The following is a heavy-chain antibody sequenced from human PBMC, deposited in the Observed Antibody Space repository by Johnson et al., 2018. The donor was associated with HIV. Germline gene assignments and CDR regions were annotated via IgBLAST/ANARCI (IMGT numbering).Heavy chain of an antibody. Sequence: EVQLVESGGGLVQPGGSLRLSCAASGFTFSSYHMNWVRQAPGKGLEYVAGISPNGDSTSYGNSMKGRFTVSRDNSKNTLYLQLGSLRGEYMAVYFCARRQFITTWQDAFDVWGQGTTVTVSS. CDR2: ISPNGDST. CDR3: ARRQFITTWQDAFDV. V-gene: IGHV3-64*01. J-gene: IGHJ3*01. D-gene: IGHD1-14*01. CDR1: GFTFSSYH.